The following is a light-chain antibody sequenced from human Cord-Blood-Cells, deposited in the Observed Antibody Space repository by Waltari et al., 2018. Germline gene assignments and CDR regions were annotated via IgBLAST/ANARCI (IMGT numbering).Light chain of an antibody. CDR3: SSYTSSNYV. V-gene: IGLV2-14*01. CDR1: SSDVGGYNY. Sequence: QSALTQPASVSGSPGQSITISCPGTSSDVGGYNYVSWYQQHPGKAPKLMIYEVSNRPSGVSNRFSGSKSGNTASLTISGLQAEDEADYYCSSYTSSNYVFGTGTKVTVL. CDR2: EVS. J-gene: IGLJ1*01.